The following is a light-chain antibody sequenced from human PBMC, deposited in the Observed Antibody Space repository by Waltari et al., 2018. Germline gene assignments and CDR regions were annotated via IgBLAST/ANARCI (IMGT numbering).Light chain of an antibody. CDR2: RVS. CDR1: QSLLHTNGNTY. CDR3: FRGLQSPYS. Sequence: DIVLTQTPLSLPVTPGEPASISCRSSQSLLHTNGNTYLYWYLQKPGQPPRLLVYRVSNRFSGVPDRFSGSGSGTDFTLKISRVEAEDVGVYFCFRGLQSPYSFGQGTRVEIE. V-gene: IGKV2-29*02. J-gene: IGKJ2*03.